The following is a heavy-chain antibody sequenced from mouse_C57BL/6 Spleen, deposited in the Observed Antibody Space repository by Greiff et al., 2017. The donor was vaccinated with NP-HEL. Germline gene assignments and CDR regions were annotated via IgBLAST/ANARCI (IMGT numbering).Heavy chain of an antibody. CDR2: IHPNSGST. CDR3: ARLDYYGSSYAMDY. V-gene: IGHV1-64*01. CDR1: GYTFTSYW. D-gene: IGHD1-1*01. J-gene: IGHJ4*01. Sequence: QVQLQQPGAELVKPGASVKLSCKASGYTFTSYWMHWVKQRPGQGLEWIGMIHPNSGSTNYNEKFTSKATLTVDKSSSTAYMQLSSLTSEDSAVYYCARLDYYGSSYAMDYWGQGTSVTVSS.